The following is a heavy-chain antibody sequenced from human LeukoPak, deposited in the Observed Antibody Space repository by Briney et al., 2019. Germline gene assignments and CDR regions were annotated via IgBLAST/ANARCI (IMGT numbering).Heavy chain of an antibody. CDR2: IYSGGST. J-gene: IGHJ4*02. V-gene: IGHV3-53*01. CDR1: GFTVSSNY. CDR3: ARDLTNSWYDY. Sequence: GGSLRLSCAASGFTVSSNYMSWVRQAPGKGLEWVSVIYSGGSTYYADSVKGRFTISRDNSKNTLYLQMNSLRAEDTAVYYCARDLTNSWYDYWGQGTLVTVPS. D-gene: IGHD6-13*01.